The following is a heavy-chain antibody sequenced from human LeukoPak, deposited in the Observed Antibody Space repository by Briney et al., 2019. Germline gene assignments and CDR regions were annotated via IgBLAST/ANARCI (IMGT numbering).Heavy chain of an antibody. CDR1: GGSFSNYY. Sequence: SETLSLTCAVYGGSFSNYYWSWIRQPPGKGLEWVGEINHSGSTNYNPSLKSRVTISVDTSKKQFSLKLSSVTAADTAVYYCARPYCSAGNCYSNFDSWGQGTLVTVSS. V-gene: IGHV4-34*01. D-gene: IGHD2-15*01. J-gene: IGHJ4*02. CDR3: ARPYCSAGNCYSNFDS. CDR2: INHSGST.